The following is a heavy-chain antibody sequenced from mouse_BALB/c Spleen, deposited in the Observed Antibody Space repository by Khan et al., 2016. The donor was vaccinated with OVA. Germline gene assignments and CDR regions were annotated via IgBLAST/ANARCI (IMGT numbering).Heavy chain of an antibody. Sequence: EVQLQESGPGLVKPSQSLSLTCTFTGYSITSDYAWNWIRQFPGNKLEWMGYLSYSGSTSYNPSLKSRISITRDTSKNQFFLQLNSVTTEDTATYYCARDGSRYNYAMDYWGQGTAVTVSS. J-gene: IGHJ4*01. D-gene: IGHD2-3*01. V-gene: IGHV3-2*02. CDR1: GYSITSDYA. CDR2: LSYSGST. CDR3: ARDGSRYNYAMDY.